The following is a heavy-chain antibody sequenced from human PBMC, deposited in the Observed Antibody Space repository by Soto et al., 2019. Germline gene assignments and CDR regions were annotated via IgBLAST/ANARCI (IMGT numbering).Heavy chain of an antibody. CDR1: GFTFSSYA. Sequence: GGSLRLSCAASGFTFSSYAMSWVRQAPGKGLEWVSAISGSGGSTYYADSMKGRFTISRDNSKNTLYLQMNSLRAEDTAVYYCAKEGITMIVVVPYYFDYWGQGTLVTVSS. D-gene: IGHD3-22*01. CDR3: AKEGITMIVVVPYYFDY. J-gene: IGHJ4*02. V-gene: IGHV3-23*01. CDR2: ISGSGGST.